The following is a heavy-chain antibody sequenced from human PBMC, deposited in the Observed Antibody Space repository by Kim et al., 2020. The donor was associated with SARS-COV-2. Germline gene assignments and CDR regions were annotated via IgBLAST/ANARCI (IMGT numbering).Heavy chain of an antibody. J-gene: IGHJ3*02. Sequence: SETLSRTCTVSGGSISSYYWSWIRQPPGKGLEWIGYIYYSGSTNYNPSLKSRVTISVDTSKNQFSLKLSSVTAADTAVYYCARHGFLGSSPDAFDIWGQGTMVTVSS. V-gene: IGHV4-59*08. D-gene: IGHD1-26*01. CDR2: IYYSGST. CDR1: GGSISSYY. CDR3: ARHGFLGSSPDAFDI.